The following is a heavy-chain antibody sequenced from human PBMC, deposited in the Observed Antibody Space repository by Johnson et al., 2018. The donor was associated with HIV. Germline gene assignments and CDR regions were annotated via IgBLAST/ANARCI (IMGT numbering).Heavy chain of an antibody. CDR1: GFTFSNYD. V-gene: IGHV3-13*01. Sequence: VQLVESGGGLVQPGGSLRLSCAASGFTFSNYDMHWVRQGTGKGLEWVSAIGTAGDTYYPGSVKGRFTISREKAKNSFYLQMNSLRAGDTAVYYCAVSYSSSSGAFDIWGQGTMVTVSS. J-gene: IGHJ3*02. CDR3: AVSYSSSSGAFDI. CDR2: IGTAGDT. D-gene: IGHD6-6*01.